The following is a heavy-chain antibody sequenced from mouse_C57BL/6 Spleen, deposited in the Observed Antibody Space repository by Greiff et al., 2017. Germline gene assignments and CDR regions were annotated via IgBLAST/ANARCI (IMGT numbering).Heavy chain of an antibody. CDR1: GFTFSSYA. J-gene: IGHJ3*01. Sequence: EVKLVESGGGLVKPGGSLKLSCAASGFTFSSYAMSWVRQTPEKRLEWVATISDGGSYTYYPDNVKGRFTISRDNAKNNLYLQMSHLKSEDTAMYYCARGGGNDYDGFAYWGQGTLVTVSA. CDR2: ISDGGSYT. CDR3: ARGGGNDYDGFAY. V-gene: IGHV5-4*03. D-gene: IGHD2-4*01.